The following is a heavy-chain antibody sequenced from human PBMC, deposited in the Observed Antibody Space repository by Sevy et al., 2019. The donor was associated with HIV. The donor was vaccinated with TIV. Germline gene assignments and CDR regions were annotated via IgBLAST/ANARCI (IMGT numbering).Heavy chain of an antibody. J-gene: IGHJ4*02. CDR1: GLSFSNAW. CDR3: AIDHRRDGMIVVPFEK. V-gene: IGHV3-15*01. CDR2: IRSETGGGTT. Sequence: PGGSLRLSSADSGLSFSNAWLTWGHQAPGKGLELVGRIRSETGGGTTDFAAFAKGKFTISRDDPKNTLYLQMNSLKTEDTAVYYCAIDHRRDGMIVVPFEKWGLGTLVTVSS. D-gene: IGHD3-22*01.